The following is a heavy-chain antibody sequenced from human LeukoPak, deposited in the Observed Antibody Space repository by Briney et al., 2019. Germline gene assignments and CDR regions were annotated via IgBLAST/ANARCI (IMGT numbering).Heavy chain of an antibody. CDR3: AELGITMIGGV. Sequence: GGSLRLSCAASGFTFSTYAMTWVRQAPGKGLEWVSSITGSGGGTSAADSVKGRFTISRDNAKNSLYLQMNSLRAEDTAVYYCAELGITMIGGVWGKGTTVTISS. V-gene: IGHV3-23*01. CDR1: GFTFSTYA. D-gene: IGHD3-10*02. J-gene: IGHJ6*04. CDR2: ITGSGGGT.